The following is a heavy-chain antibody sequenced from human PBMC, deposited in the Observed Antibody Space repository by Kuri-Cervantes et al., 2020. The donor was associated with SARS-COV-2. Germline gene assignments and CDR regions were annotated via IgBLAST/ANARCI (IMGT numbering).Heavy chain of an antibody. Sequence: GESLKISCAASGFTFSSYGMHWVRQAPGKGLEWVAVIWYDGSNKYYADSVKGRFTISRDNSKNTLYLQMNSLRAEDTAVYYCARDMPAKDERTYYDFWSGSAPTTIYGMDVWGQGTTVTVSS. V-gene: IGHV3-33*01. CDR1: GFTFSSYG. J-gene: IGHJ6*02. D-gene: IGHD3-3*01. CDR3: ARDMPAKDERTYYDFWSGSAPTTIYGMDV. CDR2: IWYDGSNK.